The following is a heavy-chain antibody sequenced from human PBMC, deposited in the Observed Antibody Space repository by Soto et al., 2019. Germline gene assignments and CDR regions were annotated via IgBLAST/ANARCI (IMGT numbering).Heavy chain of an antibody. V-gene: IGHV1-46*01. CDR1: GYTFTSYY. Sequence: ASVKVSCKASGYTFTSYYMHCVRQAPGHGLEWMGIITPGGASTCYAQKCQGRVTMTRDTSTSTVYLELSSLRSEDTAVYYCARGNSASWSGYPPVDYYYGMDVWGQATMVTVSS. D-gene: IGHD3-3*01. J-gene: IGHJ6*02. CDR2: ITPGGAST. CDR3: ARGNSASWSGYPPVDYYYGMDV.